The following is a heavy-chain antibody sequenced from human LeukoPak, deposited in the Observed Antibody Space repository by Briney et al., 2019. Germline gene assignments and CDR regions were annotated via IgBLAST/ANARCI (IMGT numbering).Heavy chain of an antibody. D-gene: IGHD6-19*01. CDR2: IRSKTYGGTT. Sequence: GGSLRLPCTASGFTFGDYAMSWFRQAPGKGLEWVAFIRSKTYGGTTEYAASVKGRFTISRDDSKSIAYLQMNSLKIEDTAVYYCSREVGWKFDYWGQGTLVTVSS. CDR1: GFTFGDYA. V-gene: IGHV3-49*03. J-gene: IGHJ4*02. CDR3: SREVGWKFDY.